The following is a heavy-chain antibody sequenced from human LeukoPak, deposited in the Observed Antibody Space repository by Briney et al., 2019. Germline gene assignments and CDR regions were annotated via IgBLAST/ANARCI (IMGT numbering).Heavy chain of an antibody. CDR2: INHSGST. D-gene: IGHD2-15*01. CDR3: ARGQKRRINDN. V-gene: IGHV4-34*01. CDR1: GGSFSGYY. Sequence: SETLSLTCAVYGGSFSGYYWSWIRQPPGKGLEWIGEINHSGSTNYNPSLKSRVTISVDTSKNQFSLKLSSVTAADTAVYYCARGQKRRINDNWGQGTLVTVSS. J-gene: IGHJ4*02.